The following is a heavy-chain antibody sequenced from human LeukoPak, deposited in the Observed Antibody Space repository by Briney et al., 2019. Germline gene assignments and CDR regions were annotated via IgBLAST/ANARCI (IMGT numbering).Heavy chain of an antibody. CDR3: AREYSSGWKNWFDP. CDR1: GFTFSTYA. V-gene: IGHV3-30*04. Sequence: GGSLRLSCAASGFTFSTYAMHWVRQAPGKGLEWVGVISYDGSEKYYADSVRGRFTISRDNSKNTLYLQMSSLRPDDMAVYYCAREYSSGWKNWFDPWSQGTLVTVSS. J-gene: IGHJ5*02. CDR2: ISYDGSEK. D-gene: IGHD6-19*01.